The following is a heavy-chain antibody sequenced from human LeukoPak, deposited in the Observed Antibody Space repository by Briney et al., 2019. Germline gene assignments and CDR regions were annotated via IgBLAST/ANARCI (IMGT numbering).Heavy chain of an antibody. J-gene: IGHJ3*01. CDR1: ERIFTNLL. Sequence: ASVTVSCKASERIFTNLLIHWVRRAPGQGLEWMGWLVAKNGGTHYAQNFQGRVTMTRDTSIRTAYMELSGLRSDDTAVYYCAREGVDFDSWGQGTMVTVSS. CDR2: LVAKNGGT. V-gene: IGHV1-2*02. CDR3: AREGVDFDS.